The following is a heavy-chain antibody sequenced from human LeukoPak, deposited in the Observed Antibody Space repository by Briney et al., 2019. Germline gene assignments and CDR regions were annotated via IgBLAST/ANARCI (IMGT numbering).Heavy chain of an antibody. V-gene: IGHV3-33*01. J-gene: IGHJ4*02. CDR2: IWYDGSNK. CDR1: GFTFSSYG. D-gene: IGHD3-10*01. CDR3: ARDGVEFGELLSSY. Sequence: PGGSLRLSCAASGFTFSSYGMHWVRQAPGKGLEWVAVIWYDGSNKYYADSVKGRFTISRDNSKNTLYLQMNSLRAEDTAVYYCARDGVEFGELLSSYWGQGTLVTVSS.